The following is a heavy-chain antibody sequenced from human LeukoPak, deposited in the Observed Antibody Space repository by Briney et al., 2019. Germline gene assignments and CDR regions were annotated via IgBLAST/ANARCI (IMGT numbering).Heavy chain of an antibody. CDR2: INSDGSST. Sequence: GGSLRLSCAASGFTFSSYWMHWVRQAPGKGLVWVSRINSDGSSTSYADSVKGRFTISRDNSKNTLYLQMNSLRAEDTAVYYCARAFEDYYDFWSGSQPTDYWGQGTLDTVSS. V-gene: IGHV3-74*01. CDR3: ARAFEDYYDFWSGSQPTDY. D-gene: IGHD3-3*01. J-gene: IGHJ4*02. CDR1: GFTFSSYW.